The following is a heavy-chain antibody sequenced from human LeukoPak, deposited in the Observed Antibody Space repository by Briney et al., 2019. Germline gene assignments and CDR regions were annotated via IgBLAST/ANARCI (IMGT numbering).Heavy chain of an antibody. D-gene: IGHD3-10*01. CDR3: ARDKYYYDSGNSLRCDH. V-gene: IGHV1-24*01. CDR1: GYTLTELS. CDR2: FDPEDGES. Sequence: ASVKVSCKVSGYTLTELSMHWVRQAPGKGLEWMGGFDPEDGESIYAQKFQGRVTMTEDTSTDTAYMELSSLRSEDTAVYYCARDKYYYDSGNSLRCDHWGQGTLVTVSS. J-gene: IGHJ4*02.